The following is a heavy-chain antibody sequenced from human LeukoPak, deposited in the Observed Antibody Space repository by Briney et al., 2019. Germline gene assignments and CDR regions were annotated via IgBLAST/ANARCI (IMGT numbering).Heavy chain of an antibody. CDR2: INHSGST. V-gene: IGHV4-34*01. D-gene: IGHD6-19*01. CDR3: ARETVSGWTGGPNWFDP. Sequence: PSETLSLTCAVYGGSFSGHYWTWIRQPPGKGLEWIGEINHSGSTKYNPSLKSRVTISVDTSKNQFSLKLSSVTAADTAVYYCARETVSGWTGGPNWFDPWGQGTLVTVSS. J-gene: IGHJ5*02. CDR1: GGSFSGHY.